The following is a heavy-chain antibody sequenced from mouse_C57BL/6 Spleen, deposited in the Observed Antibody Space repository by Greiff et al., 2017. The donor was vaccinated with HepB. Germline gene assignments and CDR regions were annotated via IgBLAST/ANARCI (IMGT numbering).Heavy chain of an antibody. D-gene: IGHD2-5*01. Sequence: QVQLQQSGPGLVQPSQSLSITCTVSGFSLTSYGVHWVRQPPGKGLEWLGVIWSGGSTDYNAAFISRLSISKDNSKSQVFFKMNSLQADDTAIYYCATSYSNYYFDYWGQGTTLTVSS. CDR3: ATSYSNYYFDY. CDR1: GFSLTSYG. V-gene: IGHV2-4*01. J-gene: IGHJ2*01. CDR2: IWSGGST.